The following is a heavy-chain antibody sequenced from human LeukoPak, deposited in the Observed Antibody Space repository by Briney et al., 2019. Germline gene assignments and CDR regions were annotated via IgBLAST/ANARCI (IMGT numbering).Heavy chain of an antibody. CDR3: ARHVYSGYDFLL. J-gene: IGHJ4*02. CDR1: GGSISSGSYY. Sequence: SETLSLTCTVSGGSISSGSYYWSWIRQPAGKGLEWIGRIYTSGSTNYNPSLKSRVTISVDTSKNQFSLKLSSVTAADTAVYYCARHVYSGYDFLLWGQGTLVTVSS. D-gene: IGHD5-12*01. V-gene: IGHV4-61*02. CDR2: IYTSGST.